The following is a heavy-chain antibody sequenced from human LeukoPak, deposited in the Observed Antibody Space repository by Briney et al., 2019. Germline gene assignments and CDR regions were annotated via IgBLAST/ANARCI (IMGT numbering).Heavy chain of an antibody. V-gene: IGHV3-30*04. J-gene: IGHJ6*04. CDR3: ARDLKDIVVVVAATWDV. CDR1: GLTFSSYA. Sequence: GGSLSLSCAASGLTFSSYAIHWVRPAPGKGLEWVAVISYDGSNKYYADSVKGGFTISRDNSKSALYLQTNSLRAEDTAVYYCARDLKDIVVVVAATWDVWGKGTTVTVSS. D-gene: IGHD2-15*01. CDR2: ISYDGSNK.